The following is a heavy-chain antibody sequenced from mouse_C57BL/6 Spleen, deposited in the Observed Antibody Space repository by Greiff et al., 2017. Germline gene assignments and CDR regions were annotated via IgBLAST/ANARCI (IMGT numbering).Heavy chain of an antibody. CDR3: AQMVIYYGNPYYFDY. CDR1: GFTFSSSA. D-gene: IGHD2-1*01. J-gene: IGHJ2*01. V-gene: IGHV5-4*01. CDR2: ISDGGSYT. Sequence: EVQLVESGGGLVKPGGSLKLSCAASGFTFSSSAMSWVRQTPEKRLEWVATISDGGSYTYYPDNVKGRFTISRDNAKNNLYLQMSHLKSEDTAMYYCAQMVIYYGNPYYFDYWGQGTTLTVSS.